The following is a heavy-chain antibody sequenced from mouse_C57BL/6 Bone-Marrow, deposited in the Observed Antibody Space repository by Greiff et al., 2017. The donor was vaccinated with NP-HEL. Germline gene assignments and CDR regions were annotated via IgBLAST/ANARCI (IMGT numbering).Heavy chain of an antibody. J-gene: IGHJ1*03. V-gene: IGHV5-4*01. CDR2: ISDGGSYT. Sequence: EVQGVESGGGLVKPGGSLKLSCAASGFTFSSYAMSWVRQTPEKRLEWVATISDGGSYTYYPDNVKGRFTFSRDNAKNNLYLQMSHLKSEDTAMYYCARVITTVVASYWYFDVWGTGTTVTASS. CDR1: GFTFSSYA. D-gene: IGHD1-1*01. CDR3: ARVITTVVASYWYFDV.